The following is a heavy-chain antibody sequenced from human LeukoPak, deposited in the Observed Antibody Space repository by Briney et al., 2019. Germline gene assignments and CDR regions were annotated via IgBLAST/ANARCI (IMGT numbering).Heavy chain of an antibody. CDR1: GGSFSGYY. CDR2: INHSGST. D-gene: IGHD3-22*01. J-gene: IGHJ3*02. Sequence: PSETLSLTCAVYGGSFSGYYWSWIRQPPGKGLEWIGEINHSGSTNYNPSLKSRVTISVDTSKNQVSLKLTSLTAADTAVYYCARRDYDSSGAFDIWGQGTMVTVSS. V-gene: IGHV4-34*01. CDR3: ARRDYDSSGAFDI.